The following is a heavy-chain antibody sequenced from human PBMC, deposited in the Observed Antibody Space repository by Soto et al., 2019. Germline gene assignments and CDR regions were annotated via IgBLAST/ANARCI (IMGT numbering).Heavy chain of an antibody. V-gene: IGHV4-59*01. CDR3: ARGKYDPWSGYYPPNWCDP. Sequence: PSETLSLTCFVSGDSIGSYHWNWLRQPPGRGLEWIGYIYNRGSVRYNPSLNSRVTISVDRSRNQFSLSLSPVTAADTAMYYCARGKYDPWSGYYPPNWCDPWGPGTLVTVSS. CDR1: GDSIGSYH. D-gene: IGHD3-3*01. J-gene: IGHJ5*02. CDR2: IYNRGSV.